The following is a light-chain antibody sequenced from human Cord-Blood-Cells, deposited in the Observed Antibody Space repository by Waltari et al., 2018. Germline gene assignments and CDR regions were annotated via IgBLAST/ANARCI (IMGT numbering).Light chain of an antibody. CDR1: QSISSW. CDR2: DAS. V-gene: IGKV1-5*01. Sequence: DIQMTQSPSTLSASVGDRVTTTCRASQSISSWLAWYQQKPGKAPKLLIYDASSLESGVPSRFSGSRSGTEVTLTVSSLQPDEFATYYCQQYNSYSTFGQGTKVEIK. J-gene: IGKJ1*01. CDR3: QQYNSYST.